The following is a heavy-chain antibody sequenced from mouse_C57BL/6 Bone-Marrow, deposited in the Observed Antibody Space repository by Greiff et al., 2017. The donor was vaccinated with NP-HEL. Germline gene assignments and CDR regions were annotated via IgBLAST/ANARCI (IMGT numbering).Heavy chain of an antibody. CDR2: IWSGGST. V-gene: IGHV2-2*01. J-gene: IGHJ1*03. Sequence: QVQLKESGPGLVQPSQSLSITCTVSGFSLTSYGVHWVRQSPGKGLEWLGVIWSGGSTDYNAAFISRLSISKDNSKSQVFFKMNSLQADDTAIYYCARKDGNPWYFDVWGTGTTVTVSS. D-gene: IGHD2-1*01. CDR3: ARKDGNPWYFDV. CDR1: GFSLTSYG.